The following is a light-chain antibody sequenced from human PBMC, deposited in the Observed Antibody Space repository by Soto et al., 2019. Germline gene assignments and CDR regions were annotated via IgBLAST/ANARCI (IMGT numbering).Light chain of an antibody. J-gene: IGKJ3*01. Sequence: EIVLTQSPGTLSLSPGERATLSCRASQSGSSSSFAWYQQKPGQAPRLLIYGASNRATGIPDRFSGSGSGTDFTLTITRLEPEDFAVYYCHQYGSSPFTFGPGTKVDIK. CDR3: HQYGSSPFT. CDR1: QSGSSSS. V-gene: IGKV3-20*01. CDR2: GAS.